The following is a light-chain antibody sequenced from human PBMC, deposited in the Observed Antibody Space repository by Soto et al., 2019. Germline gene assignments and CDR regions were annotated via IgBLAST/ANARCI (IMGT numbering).Light chain of an antibody. Sequence: DIQMTQSPSSLSASVGDRVTATCQASQNINNYLNWYQQKLGRAPKILIYDASNLEAGVPSWLRGSGSGTDFTFTISRLQPEDTATYYCQQYENLPTFGQGTRLEIK. CDR2: DAS. CDR3: QQYENLPT. CDR1: QNINNY. J-gene: IGKJ5*01. V-gene: IGKV1-33*01.